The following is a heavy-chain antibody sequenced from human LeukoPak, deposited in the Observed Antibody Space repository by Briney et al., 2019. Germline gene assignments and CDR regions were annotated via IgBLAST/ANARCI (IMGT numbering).Heavy chain of an antibody. V-gene: IGHV3-30-3*01. J-gene: IGHJ6*03. CDR3: AKDGQLSDYYYYYMDV. CDR1: GFTFSSYA. D-gene: IGHD6-13*01. CDR2: ISYDGSNK. Sequence: GGSLRLSCAASGFTFSSYAMHWVRQAPGKGLEWVAVISYDGSNKYYADSVKGRFTISRDNSKNTLYLQMNSLRAEDMAVYYCAKDGQLSDYYYYYMDVWGKGTTVTVSS.